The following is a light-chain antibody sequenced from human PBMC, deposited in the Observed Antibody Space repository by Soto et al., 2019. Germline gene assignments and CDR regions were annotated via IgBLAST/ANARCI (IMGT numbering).Light chain of an antibody. CDR1: SSDVGSYNL. Sequence: QSALTQPASVSGSPGQSITISCTGASSDVGSYNLVSWYQQHPGKAPKLMIYDVSKRPSGVPDRFSGSKSGNTASLTISGLQAEDEADYYCCSYAGSYPYVVFGGGTKLTVL. CDR3: CSYAGSYPYVV. V-gene: IGLV2-23*02. CDR2: DVS. J-gene: IGLJ2*01.